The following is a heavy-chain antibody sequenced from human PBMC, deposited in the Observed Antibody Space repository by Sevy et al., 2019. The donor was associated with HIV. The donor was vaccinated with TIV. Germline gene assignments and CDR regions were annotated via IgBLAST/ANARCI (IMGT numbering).Heavy chain of an antibody. D-gene: IGHD5-18*01. V-gene: IGHV3-74*01. CDR1: GFTFSIYW. CDR2: INSDGSST. Sequence: GGSLRLSCAASGFTFSIYWMHLVRQVPGKGLVWVSRINSDGSSTRYADSVKGRFTFSRDNAKNTLYLQMNNLRAEDTAVYYCVREGVGGYSYGFDYWGQGTLVTVSS. CDR3: VREGVGGYSYGFDY. J-gene: IGHJ4*02.